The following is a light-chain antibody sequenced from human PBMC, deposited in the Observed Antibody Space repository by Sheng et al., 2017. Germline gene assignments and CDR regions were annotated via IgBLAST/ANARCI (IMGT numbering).Light chain of an antibody. V-gene: IGKV1-27*01. CDR1: QGISSY. Sequence: DIQMTQSPSSLSASVGDRVTITCRASQGISSYLAWYQQKPGKVPKLLMYDASTLQSGVPSRFNGSGSGTDFTLTISSLQSEDVASYYCQKYDSPPFTFGPGTKVDIK. CDR2: DAS. CDR3: QKYDSPPFT. J-gene: IGKJ3*01.